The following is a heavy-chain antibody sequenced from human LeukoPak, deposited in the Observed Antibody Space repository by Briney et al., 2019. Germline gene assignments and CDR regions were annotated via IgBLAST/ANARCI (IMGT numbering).Heavy chain of an antibody. D-gene: IGHD6-19*01. CDR3: ARGWAHDLAVAGLPSDY. CDR1: GGSISSYY. V-gene: IGHV4-59*01. CDR2: IYYSGST. J-gene: IGHJ4*02. Sequence: KPSETLSLTCTVSGGSISSYYWSWIRQPPGKGLEWIGYIYYSGSTNYNPSLKSRVTISVDTSKNQFSLKLSSVTAADTAVYYCARGWAHDLAVAGLPSDYWGQGTLVTVSS.